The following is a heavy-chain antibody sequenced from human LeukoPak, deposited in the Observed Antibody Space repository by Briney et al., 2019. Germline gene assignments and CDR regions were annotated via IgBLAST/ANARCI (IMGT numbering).Heavy chain of an antibody. CDR2: ISSSSSYI. D-gene: IGHD2-2*01. J-gene: IGHJ4*02. CDR3: ARDRGQLLDY. CDR1: GFTFSDAW. V-gene: IGHV3-21*01. Sequence: GGSLRLSCAASGFTFSDAWMSWVRQAPGKGLEWVSSISSSSSYIYYADSVKGRFTISRDNAKNSLYLQMNSLRAEDTAVYYCARDRGQLLDYWGQGTLVTVSS.